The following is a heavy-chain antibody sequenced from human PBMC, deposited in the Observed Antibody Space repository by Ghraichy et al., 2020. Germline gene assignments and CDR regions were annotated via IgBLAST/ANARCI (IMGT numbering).Heavy chain of an antibody. V-gene: IGHV5-51*01. Sequence: GESLNISCKGSGYSFTSYWIGWVRQMPGKGLEWMGIIYPDDSDTRYSPSFQGQVTISADKSISTAYMQWSSLKASDTAMYYCARLRLTYYDFWSGYYLWGQGTTVTVSS. D-gene: IGHD3-3*01. CDR2: IYPDDSDT. J-gene: IGHJ6*02. CDR1: GYSFTSYW. CDR3: ARLRLTYYDFWSGYYL.